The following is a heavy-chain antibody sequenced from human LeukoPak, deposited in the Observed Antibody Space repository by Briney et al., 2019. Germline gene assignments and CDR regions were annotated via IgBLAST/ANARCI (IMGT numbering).Heavy chain of an antibody. Sequence: SVKVSCKASGGTFSRYAISWVRQAPGQGLEWMGGIIPIFGTANYAQKFQGRVTITADESTRTAYMELRTLRSEDTAIYYCARGSGETGGYYYVYWGRGTPVTVSS. D-gene: IGHD3-22*01. CDR3: ARGSGETGGYYYVY. CDR1: GGTFSRYA. V-gene: IGHV1-69*13. J-gene: IGHJ4*02. CDR2: IIPIFGTA.